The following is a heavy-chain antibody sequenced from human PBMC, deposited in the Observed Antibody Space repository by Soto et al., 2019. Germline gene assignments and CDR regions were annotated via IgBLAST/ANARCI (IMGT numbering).Heavy chain of an antibody. CDR2: MNPNSGNT. V-gene: IGHV1-8*01. J-gene: IGHJ6*02. D-gene: IGHD3-22*01. Sequence: QVQLVQSGAEVKKPGASVKVSCKTSGYTFTSYDISWVRQATGQGLEWMGWMNPNSGNTGYAQKFQGRVTMTRNTSIITAYMDLSSLRSEDTAVYYCAREVVSRGMDVWGQGTTVTVSS. CDR1: GYTFTSYD. CDR3: AREVVSRGMDV.